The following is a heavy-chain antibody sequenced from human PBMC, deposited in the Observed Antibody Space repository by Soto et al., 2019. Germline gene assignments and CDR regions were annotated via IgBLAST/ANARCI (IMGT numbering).Heavy chain of an antibody. CDR1: GGSFSGYY. V-gene: IGHV4-34*01. CDR2: INHSGST. Sequence: SETLSLTCAVYGGSFSGYYWSWIRQPPGKGLEWIGEINHSGSTNYNPSLKSRVTISVDTSKNQFSLKLSSVTAADTAVYYCARGLYCSGGSCYSSFRWFDPWGQGTLVTVSS. J-gene: IGHJ5*02. D-gene: IGHD2-15*01. CDR3: ARGLYCSGGSCYSSFRWFDP.